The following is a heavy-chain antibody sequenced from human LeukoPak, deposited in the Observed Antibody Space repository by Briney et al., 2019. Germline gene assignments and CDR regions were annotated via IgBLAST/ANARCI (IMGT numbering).Heavy chain of an antibody. CDR1: GFTVSTNY. J-gene: IGHJ6*02. V-gene: IGHV3-9*01. D-gene: IGHD2-21*01. CDR2: ISWNSGSI. CDR3: AKDIMWRFSLYYYYGMDV. Sequence: GGSLRLSCAVSGFTVSTNYMSWVRQAPGKGLEWVSGISWNSGSIGYADSVKGRFTISRDNAKNSLYLQMNSLRAEDTALYYCAKDIMWRFSLYYYYGMDVWGQGTTVTVSS.